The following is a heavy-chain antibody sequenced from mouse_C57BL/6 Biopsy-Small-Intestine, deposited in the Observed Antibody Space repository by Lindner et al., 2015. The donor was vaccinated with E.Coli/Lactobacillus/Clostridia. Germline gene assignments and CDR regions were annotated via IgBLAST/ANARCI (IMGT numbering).Heavy chain of an antibody. V-gene: IGHV1-42*01. CDR1: GYSFTGYY. D-gene: IGHD2-1*01. CDR2: INPISGGT. J-gene: IGHJ2*01. Sequence: VQLQESGPELVKPGASVKISCKASGYSFTGYYMNWVKQSPEKRLEWIGEINPISGGTAYNQKFKAKATLTVDKSSSTAYMQLKSLTSEDSAVYYCARSYYDNLDYWGQGTTLTVSS. CDR3: ARSYYDNLDY.